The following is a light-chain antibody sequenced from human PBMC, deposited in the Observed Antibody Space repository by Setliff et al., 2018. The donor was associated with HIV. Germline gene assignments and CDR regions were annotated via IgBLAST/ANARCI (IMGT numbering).Light chain of an antibody. CDR3: CSYASGSTSLFV. Sequence: QSALTQPASVSGSPGQSITISCTGTSSDVGGYNYVSRYQHCPGKAPKFMIYDVTTRPSGVSNRFSGSKSGNTASLTISGLQAEDEADYFCCSYASGSTSLFVFGTGTKVTVL. CDR1: SSDVGGYNY. CDR2: DVT. J-gene: IGLJ1*01. V-gene: IGLV2-23*02.